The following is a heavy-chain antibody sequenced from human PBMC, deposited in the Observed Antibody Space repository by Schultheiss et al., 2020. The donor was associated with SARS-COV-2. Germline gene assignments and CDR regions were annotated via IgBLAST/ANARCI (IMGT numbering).Heavy chain of an antibody. CDR1: GGSISSGGYY. J-gene: IGHJ5*02. CDR2: IYYSGST. D-gene: IGHD3-16*02. V-gene: IGHV4-31*03. CDR3: ARGGLGLNDYVWGSYRPPWWFDP. Sequence: SETLSLTCTVSGGSISSGGYYWSWIRQHPGKGLEWIGYIYYSGSTYYNPSLKSRVTISVDTSKNQFSLKLSSVTAADTAVYYCARGGLGLNDYVWGSYRPPWWFDPWGQGTLVTVSS.